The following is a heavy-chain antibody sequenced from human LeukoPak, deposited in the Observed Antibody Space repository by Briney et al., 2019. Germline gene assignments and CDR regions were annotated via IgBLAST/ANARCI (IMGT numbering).Heavy chain of an antibody. CDR2: ISSSGSTI. CDR1: GFTFSSYE. D-gene: IGHD3-22*01. Sequence: GGSLRLSCAASGFTFSSYEMNWVRQAPGKGLEWVSYISSSGSTIYYADSVKGRFTISRDNAKNSLYLQMNSLRAEDTAVYYCARGDGSGYRAKAFDIWGQGTMVTVSS. CDR3: ARGDGSGYRAKAFDI. J-gene: IGHJ3*02. V-gene: IGHV3-48*03.